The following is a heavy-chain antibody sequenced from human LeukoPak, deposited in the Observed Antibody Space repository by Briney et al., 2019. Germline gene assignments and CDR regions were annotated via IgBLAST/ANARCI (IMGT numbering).Heavy chain of an antibody. CDR2: INHSGSS. Sequence: PSETLSLTCAVYGGSFSGYYWSWIRQSPGKGLEWIGEINHSGSSNNNLSLKSRVTMSVDTSKNQFSLKLSSVTAADTAVYYCARGRIAARVRFDYWGQGTLVTVSS. D-gene: IGHD6-6*01. V-gene: IGHV4-34*01. CDR1: GGSFSGYY. CDR3: ARGRIAARVRFDY. J-gene: IGHJ4*02.